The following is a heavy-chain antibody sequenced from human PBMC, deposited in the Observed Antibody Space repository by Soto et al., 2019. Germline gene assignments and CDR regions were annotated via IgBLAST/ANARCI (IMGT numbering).Heavy chain of an antibody. Sequence: QLQLQESGPGLVKPSETLSLTCTVSGGSISSSSYYWGWIRQPPGKGLEWIGSIYYSGSTYYNPSLKSRVTISVDTSKNQFSLKLSSVTAADTAVYYCARREIYSAYGWFDPWGQGTLVTVSS. V-gene: IGHV4-39*01. D-gene: IGHD3-10*01. CDR2: IYYSGST. CDR3: ARREIYSAYGWFDP. J-gene: IGHJ5*02. CDR1: GGSISSSSYY.